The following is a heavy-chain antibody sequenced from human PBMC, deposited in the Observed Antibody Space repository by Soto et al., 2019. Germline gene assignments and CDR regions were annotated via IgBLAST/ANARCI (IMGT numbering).Heavy chain of an antibody. CDR3: ARTESSGWSTRYGMDV. Sequence: GGSLRLSCASSCFTFVNYAMTWVRQAPGKGLEWVSAISGGGGATYYADSVKGRFTVSRDNSKNTLYLQMTSLRAEDTAVYYCARTESSGWSTRYGMDVWAKGPRSPSP. CDR2: ISGGGGAT. V-gene: IGHV3-23*01. CDR1: CFTFVNYA. D-gene: IGHD6-19*01. J-gene: IGHJ6*02.